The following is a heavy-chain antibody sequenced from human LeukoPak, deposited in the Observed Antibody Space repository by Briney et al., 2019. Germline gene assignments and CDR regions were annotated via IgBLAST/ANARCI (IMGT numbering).Heavy chain of an antibody. CDR3: ARDRVQFIY. V-gene: IGHV4-59*01. CDR2: IYYSGRT. CDR1: GGSISSYY. D-gene: IGHD1-1*01. Sequence: PSETLSLTCTVSGGSISSYYWSWVRQPPGKGLEWVGYIYYSGRTNYNPSLKSRGTKSEETSNNQFSLKLSDLTAADTAVYYCARDRVQFIYCGQGTLVTVSS. J-gene: IGHJ4*02.